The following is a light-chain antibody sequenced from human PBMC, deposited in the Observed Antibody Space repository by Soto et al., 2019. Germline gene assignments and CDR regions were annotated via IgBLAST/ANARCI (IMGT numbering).Light chain of an antibody. CDR2: GAS. J-gene: IGKJ1*01. CDR3: QQFNTSPWK. CDR1: QSVSSD. V-gene: IGKV3-15*01. Sequence: PATLSVSPGERATLSCRASQSVSSDLAWYQHKPGQAPRLLIYGASTRATGIPARFSGSGSGTEFTLTISSLQPDDFATYYCQQFNTSPWKFGQGTKVDIK.